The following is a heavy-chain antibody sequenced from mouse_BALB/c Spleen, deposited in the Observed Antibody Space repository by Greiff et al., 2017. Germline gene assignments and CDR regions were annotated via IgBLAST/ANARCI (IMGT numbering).Heavy chain of an antibody. CDR2: IRLKSNNYAT. CDR3: TRRRNV. J-gene: IGHJ1*01. CDR1: GFTFSNYW. Sequence: EVQVVESGGGLVQPGGSMKLSCVASGFTFSNYWMNWVRQSPEKGLEWVAEIRLKSNNYATHYAESVKGRFTISRDDSKSSVYLQMNNLRAEDTGIYYCTRRRNVWGAGTTVTVSS. V-gene: IGHV6-6*02.